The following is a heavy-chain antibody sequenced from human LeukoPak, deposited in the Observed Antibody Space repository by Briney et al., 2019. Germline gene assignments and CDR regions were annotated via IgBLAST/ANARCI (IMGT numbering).Heavy chain of an antibody. CDR1: GVTFSSYA. V-gene: IGHV3-23*01. Sequence: GGSLRLSCAASGVTFSSYAMSWVRQAPGKGLEWVSAISGSGGSTYYADSVKGRFTISRDNSKNTLYLQMNSLRAEDTAVYYCAREYSTYYYYYMDVWGKGTTVTISS. CDR2: ISGSGGST. CDR3: AREYSTYYYYYMDV. J-gene: IGHJ6*03. D-gene: IGHD2-21*01.